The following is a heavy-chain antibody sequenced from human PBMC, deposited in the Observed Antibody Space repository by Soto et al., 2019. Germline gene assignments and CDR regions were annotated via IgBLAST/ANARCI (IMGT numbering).Heavy chain of an antibody. V-gene: IGHV3-23*01. CDR2: ISGSGGST. CDR3: EKDLGMELEPDAFDI. J-gene: IGHJ3*02. CDR1: GFTFSSYA. D-gene: IGHD1-1*01. Sequence: GGSLRLSCAASGFTFSSYAMSWVRQAPGKGLEWVSAISGSGGSTYYADSVKGRFTISRDNSKNTLYLQMNSLRAEDTAVYYCEKDLGMELEPDAFDIWGQGTMVTVSS.